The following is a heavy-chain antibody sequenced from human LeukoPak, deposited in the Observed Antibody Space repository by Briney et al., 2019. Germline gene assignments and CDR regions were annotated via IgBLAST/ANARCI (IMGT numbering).Heavy chain of an antibody. Sequence: SETLSLTCTVSGGSISSYYWSWIRQSPGKGLECIGYIHYTGSTNYNPSLKSRVTISVDTSKNQFSLKLSSVTAADTAVYYCARDDDYEGGFDIWGQGTMVTVSS. V-gene: IGHV4-4*08. D-gene: IGHD4-17*01. J-gene: IGHJ3*02. CDR1: GGSISSYY. CDR3: ARDDDYEGGFDI. CDR2: IHYTGST.